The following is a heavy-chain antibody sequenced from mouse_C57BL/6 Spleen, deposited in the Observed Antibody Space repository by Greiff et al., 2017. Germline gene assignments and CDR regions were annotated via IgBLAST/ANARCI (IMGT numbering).Heavy chain of an antibody. D-gene: IGHD3-2*02. CDR2: ILPGSGRT. V-gene: IGHV1-9*01. J-gene: IGHJ4*01. Sequence: VMLVESGAELMKPGASVKLSCKATGYTFTGYWIEWVKQRPGHGLEWIGEILPGSGRTNYNEKFKGKATFTADTSSNTAYMQLSSLTTEDSAIYYCASGYRVAMYYWGQGTSVTVSS. CDR3: ASGYRVAMYY. CDR1: GYTFTGYW.